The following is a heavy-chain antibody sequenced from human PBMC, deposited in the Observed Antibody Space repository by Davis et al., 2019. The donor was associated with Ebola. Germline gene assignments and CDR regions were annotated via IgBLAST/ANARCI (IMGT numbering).Heavy chain of an antibody. Sequence: AASVKVSCKASGGTFSSYAISWVRQAPGQGLEWMGGIIPIFGTANYAQKFQGRVTITADESTSTAYMELSSLRSEDTAVYYCARASLLWFRELPKSPDYCYYYGMDVWGQGTTVTVSS. CDR3: ARASLLWFRELPKSPDYCYYYGMDV. CDR1: GGTFSSYA. CDR2: IIPIFGTA. J-gene: IGHJ6*02. D-gene: IGHD3-10*01. V-gene: IGHV1-69*13.